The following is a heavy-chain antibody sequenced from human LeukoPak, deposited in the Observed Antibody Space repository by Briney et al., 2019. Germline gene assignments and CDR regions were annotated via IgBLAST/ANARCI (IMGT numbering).Heavy chain of an antibody. V-gene: IGHV4-38-2*02. J-gene: IGHJ6*03. CDR3: ARIYPSVYYYHMDV. Sequence: PSETLSLTCTVSGYSISSGYYWGWIRQPPGKGLEWIGSIYHSGSTYYSPSLKSRVTISVDTSKNQFSLKLSSVTAADTAVYYCARIYPSVYYYHMDVWAKGPRSPSP. CDR1: GYSISSGYY. CDR2: IYHSGST. D-gene: IGHD5-12*01.